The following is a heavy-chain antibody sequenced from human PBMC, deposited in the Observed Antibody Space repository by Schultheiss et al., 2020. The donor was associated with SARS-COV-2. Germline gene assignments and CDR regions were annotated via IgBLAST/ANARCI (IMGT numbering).Heavy chain of an antibody. D-gene: IGHD3-22*01. V-gene: IGHV4-59*08. Sequence: SETLSLTCTVSGGSISSYYWSWIRQPPGKGLEWIGYIYYSWSTNYNPSLKSRVTISVDTSKNQFSLKLSSVTAADTAVYYCASLDYYDSSGPNFDYWGQGTLVTVSS. CDR1: GGSISSYY. CDR2: IYYSWST. CDR3: ASLDYYDSSGPNFDY. J-gene: IGHJ4*02.